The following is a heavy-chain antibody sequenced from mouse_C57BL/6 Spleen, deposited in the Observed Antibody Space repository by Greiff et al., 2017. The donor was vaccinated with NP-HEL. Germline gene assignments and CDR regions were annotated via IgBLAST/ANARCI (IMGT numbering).Heavy chain of an antibody. CDR2: IYPGSGNT. V-gene: IGHV1-76*01. CDR1: GYTFTDYY. J-gene: IGHJ2*01. Sequence: QVHVKQSGAELVRPGASVKLSCKASGYTFTDYYINWVKQRPGQGLEWIARIYPGSGNTYYNEKFKGKATLTAEKSSSTAYMQLSSLTSEDSAVYFCARRDYDAFYFDYWGQGTTLTVSS. D-gene: IGHD2-4*01. CDR3: ARRDYDAFYFDY.